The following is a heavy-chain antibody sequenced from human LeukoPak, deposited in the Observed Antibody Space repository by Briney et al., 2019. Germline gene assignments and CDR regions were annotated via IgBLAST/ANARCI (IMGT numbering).Heavy chain of an antibody. Sequence: PRGSLCPSCAASGFALSDLQKSWVRQAPGKGLEWVANINQDGSEKYYADSVKGRFTISRDNAKNSLYLQMNRLGAGDPAVDFCARSWVTDAATPDYCRRRSPVTVSS. CDR2: INQDGSEK. J-gene: IGHJ4*01. D-gene: IGHD2-15*01. CDR3: ARSWVTDAATPDY. V-gene: IGHV3-7*05. CDR1: GFALSDLQ.